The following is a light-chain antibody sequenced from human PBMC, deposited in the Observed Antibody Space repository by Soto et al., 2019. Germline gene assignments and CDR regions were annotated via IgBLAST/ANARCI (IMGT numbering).Light chain of an antibody. CDR2: DVS. CDR1: SSDVGGYNF. J-gene: IGLJ2*01. Sequence: QSALTQPASVSGSPGQSITISCTGTSSDVGGYNFVSWYQHHPGKAPKLMIYDVSNRPSGVSNRFSGSKSANTASLTISGLQAEDEADYYCSSYTSSDTLAFGGGTKLTVL. V-gene: IGLV2-14*03. CDR3: SSYTSSDTLA.